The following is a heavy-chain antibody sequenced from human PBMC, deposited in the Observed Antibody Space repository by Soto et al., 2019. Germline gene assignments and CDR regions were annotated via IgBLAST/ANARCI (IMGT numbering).Heavy chain of an antibody. CDR3: ARDSGDYGTPFDY. CDR1: GGSISSYY. V-gene: IGHV4-59*01. CDR2: IYYSGST. D-gene: IGHD4-17*01. Sequence: SETLSLTCAVYGGSISSYYWSWIRQPPGKGLEWIGYIYYSGSTNYNPSLKSRVTISVDTSKNQFSLKLSSVTAADTAVYYCARDSGDYGTPFDYWGQGTLVTVSS. J-gene: IGHJ4*02.